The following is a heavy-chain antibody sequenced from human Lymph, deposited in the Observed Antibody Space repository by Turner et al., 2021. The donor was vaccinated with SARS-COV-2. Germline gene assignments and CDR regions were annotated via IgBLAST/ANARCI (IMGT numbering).Heavy chain of an antibody. CDR2: IWYDGSNK. D-gene: IGHD5-12*01. V-gene: IGHV3-33*01. J-gene: IGHJ6*02. CDR3: ARVKGYNGYDLRYYYGMDV. CDR1: GFTFSSYG. Sequence: QVQLVESGGGVVQPGRSLSLSCASSGFTFSSYGMHWVRQAPGKGLEWVAVIWYDGSNKYYADAGKGRFTISRDNSKNTLYRQMNSLRAEDKAVYYCARVKGYNGYDLRYYYGMDVWGQGTTVTVSS.